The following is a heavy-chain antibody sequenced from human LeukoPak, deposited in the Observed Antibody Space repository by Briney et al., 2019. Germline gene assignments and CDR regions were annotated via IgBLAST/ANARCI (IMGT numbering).Heavy chain of an antibody. CDR2: ISYDGSNK. CDR1: GFTFSSYA. CDR3: ARDGEDYGTLSY. D-gene: IGHD3-16*01. V-gene: IGHV3-30-3*01. Sequence: GGSLRPSCAASGFTFSSYAMHWVRQAPGKGLEWVAVISYDGSNKYYADSVKGRFTISRDNSKNTLYLQMNSLRAEDTAVYYCARDGEDYGTLSYWGQGTLVTVSS. J-gene: IGHJ4*02.